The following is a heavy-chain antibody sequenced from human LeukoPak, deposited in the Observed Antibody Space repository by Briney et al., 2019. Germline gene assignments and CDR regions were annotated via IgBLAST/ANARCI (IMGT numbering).Heavy chain of an antibody. V-gene: IGHV4-61*02. J-gene: IGHJ4*02. Sequence: SQTLSLTCTVSGGSISSGSYYWSWIRQPAGKGLEWIGRIYTSGSTNYNPSLKSRVTISVDTSKNQFSLKLSSVTAADTAVYYCARPGGGSSSLLYFDYWGQGTLVTVSS. D-gene: IGHD6-6*01. CDR2: IYTSGST. CDR1: GGSISSGSYY. CDR3: ARPGGGSSSLLYFDY.